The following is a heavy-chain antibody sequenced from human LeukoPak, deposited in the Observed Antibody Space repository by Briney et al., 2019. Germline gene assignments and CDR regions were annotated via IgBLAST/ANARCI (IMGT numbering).Heavy chain of an antibody. Sequence: GGSLRLSCAASGFTFSTYWMHWVRQAPGKGLVWVSRIISDGSTNYADSVKGRFTISRDNAKNTLSLQMNSLRPEDTSVYYCARAPSEIGGYYPEYFRHWGQGTLVTVSS. CDR1: GFTFSTYW. CDR3: ARAPSEIGGYYPEYFRH. J-gene: IGHJ1*01. V-gene: IGHV3-74*01. D-gene: IGHD3-3*01. CDR2: IISDGST.